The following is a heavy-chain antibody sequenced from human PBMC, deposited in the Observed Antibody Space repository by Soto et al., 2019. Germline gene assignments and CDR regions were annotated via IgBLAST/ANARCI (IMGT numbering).Heavy chain of an antibody. CDR2: INPATGAA. Sequence: QLHLVQSGAVVKKPGASVTVSCSASGYPVTAYYMHWVRQAPGRGLEWMGGINPATGAAKYTQTFQGRVTMTRDTPTGNVFMELSGLKSWDTAVFYCAKGGGVGVAGSAAFDMWGQGTLVTVSS. CDR3: AKGGGVGVAGSAAFDM. CDR1: GYPVTAYY. J-gene: IGHJ3*02. D-gene: IGHD3-3*01. V-gene: IGHV1-2*02.